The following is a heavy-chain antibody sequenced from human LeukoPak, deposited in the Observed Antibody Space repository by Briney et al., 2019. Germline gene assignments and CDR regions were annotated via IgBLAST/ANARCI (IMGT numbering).Heavy chain of an antibody. V-gene: IGHV3-21*01. J-gene: IGHJ4*02. CDR1: GFTFSSYS. Sequence: GGSLRLSCAASGFTFSSYSMNWVRRAPGKGLEWVSSISSSSSYIYYADSVKGRFTISRDNAKNSLYLQMNSLRAEDTAVYYCARGGYDYIWGSYRDPPYYFDYWGQGTLVTVSS. CDR3: ARGGYDYIWGSYRDPPYYFDY. D-gene: IGHD3-16*02. CDR2: ISSSSSYI.